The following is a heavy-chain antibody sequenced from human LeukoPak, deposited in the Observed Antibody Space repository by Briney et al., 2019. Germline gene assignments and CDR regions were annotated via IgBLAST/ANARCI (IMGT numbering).Heavy chain of an antibody. Sequence: GASVKVSCKASGYTFTTYNINWVRQAPGQGLEWMGWISGYNGNTNYAQKFQGRVTVTADESTSTAYMELSSLRSEDTAVYYCARGSFAHYGSGSYYNVNWFDPWGQGTLVTVSS. J-gene: IGHJ5*02. CDR2: ISGYNGNT. CDR3: ARGSFAHYGSGSYYNVNWFDP. V-gene: IGHV1-18*01. D-gene: IGHD3-10*01. CDR1: GYTFTTYN.